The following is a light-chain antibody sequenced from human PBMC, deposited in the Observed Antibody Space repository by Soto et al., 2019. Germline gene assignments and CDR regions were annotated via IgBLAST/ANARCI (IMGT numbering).Light chain of an antibody. CDR3: QQYGSQYT. Sequence: EIVLTQSPGTLSLSPGERATLSCRASQSVSSSYLAWYQQTPDQAPRLLIYGASSRATGIPDRFSGSGAGTDFTLSISRREHEDFSVYQRQQYGSQYTFGQGTQLEIK. CDR1: QSVSSSY. J-gene: IGKJ2*01. V-gene: IGKV3-20*01. CDR2: GAS.